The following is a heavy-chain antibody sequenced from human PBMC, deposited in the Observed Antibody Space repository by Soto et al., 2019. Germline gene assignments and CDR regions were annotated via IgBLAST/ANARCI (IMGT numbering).Heavy chain of an antibody. D-gene: IGHD1-26*01. CDR2: IWHDGNNK. CDR1: GFTFSNYG. Sequence: GGSLRVSCAASGFTFSNYGMHWVRQAPGKGLEWVAIIWHDGNNKYYADSVRGRFIISRDNSKNRLYLQMNSLRAEDTAGYYCASDLVGASDSYGLDVWGQVPKDPVSS. CDR3: ASDLVGASDSYGLDV. V-gene: IGHV3-33*01. J-gene: IGHJ6*02.